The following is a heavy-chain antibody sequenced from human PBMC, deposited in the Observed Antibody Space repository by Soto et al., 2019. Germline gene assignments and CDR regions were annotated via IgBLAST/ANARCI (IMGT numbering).Heavy chain of an antibody. J-gene: IGHJ6*02. CDR2: IIPIFGTA. Sequence: SVKVSCKASGGTFSSYAISWVRQAPGQGLEWMGGIIPIFGTANYAQKFQGRVTITADESTSTAYMELSSLRSEDTAVYYCARGRGYSYGYWRYGMDVWGQGTTVTVS. D-gene: IGHD5-18*01. V-gene: IGHV1-69*13. CDR3: ARGRGYSYGYWRYGMDV. CDR1: GGTFSSYA.